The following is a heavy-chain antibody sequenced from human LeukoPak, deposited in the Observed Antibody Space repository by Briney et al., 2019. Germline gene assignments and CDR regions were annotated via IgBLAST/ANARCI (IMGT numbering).Heavy chain of an antibody. D-gene: IGHD1-26*01. V-gene: IGHV4-39*02. CDR2: IYYSGNT. Sequence: PSETLSLTCTVSGDSISTSNSYWGWIRQPPGKGLEWIGSIYYSGNTYYNASLKSRVTISVDTSKSQFSLKLTSVTAADTAVYYCARDGGSYHYYYMDVWGKGTTVTISS. CDR1: GDSISTSNSY. CDR3: ARDGGSYHYYYMDV. J-gene: IGHJ6*03.